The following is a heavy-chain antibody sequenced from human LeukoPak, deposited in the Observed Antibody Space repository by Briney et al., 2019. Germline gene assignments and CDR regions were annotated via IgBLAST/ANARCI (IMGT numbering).Heavy chain of an antibody. D-gene: IGHD1-26*01. V-gene: IGHV4-4*02. CDR3: ARGVGGSYDY. CDR1: GGSISSSNW. Sequence: PSGTLSLTCAVSGGSISSSNWWSWVRQPPGQGLEWIGEIYHSGSTNYNPSLKSRVTISVDTSKNQFSLKLSSVTAADTAVYYCARGVGGSYDYWGQGTLVTVSS. J-gene: IGHJ4*02. CDR2: IYHSGST.